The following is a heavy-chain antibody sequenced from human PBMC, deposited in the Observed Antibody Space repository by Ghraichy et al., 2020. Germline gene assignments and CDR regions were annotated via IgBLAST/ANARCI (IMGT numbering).Heavy chain of an antibody. J-gene: IGHJ5*02. CDR1: GYTFTGYY. Sequence: ASVKVSCKASGYTFTGYYMHWVRQAPGQGLEWMGWINPNSGGTNYAQKFQGWVTMTRDTSISTAYMELSRLRSDDTAVYYCARGAVVVVAATKDNWFDPWGQGTLVTVSS. CDR2: INPNSGGT. D-gene: IGHD2-15*01. CDR3: ARGAVVVVAATKDNWFDP. V-gene: IGHV1-2*04.